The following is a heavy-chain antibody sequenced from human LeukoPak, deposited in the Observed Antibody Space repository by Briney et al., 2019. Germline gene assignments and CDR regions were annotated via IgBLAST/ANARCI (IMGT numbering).Heavy chain of an antibody. CDR1: GFTFSSYK. D-gene: IGHD3-10*02. J-gene: IGHJ6*04. CDR2: ISSSGSTI. V-gene: IGHV3-48*03. CDR3: AELGITMIGGV. Sequence: GGSLRLSCAASGFTFSSYKMNWVRQAPGKGLEWVSYISSSGSTIYYADSVKGRFTISRDNAKNSLYLQMNSLRAEDTAVYYCAELGITMIGGVCGKGTTVTISS.